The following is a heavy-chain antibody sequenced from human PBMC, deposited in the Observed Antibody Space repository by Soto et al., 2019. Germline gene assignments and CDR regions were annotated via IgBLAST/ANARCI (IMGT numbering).Heavy chain of an antibody. J-gene: IGHJ4*02. CDR2: INHSGST. Sequence: SETLSLTCAAYGGSFSGYYWSWIRQPPGKGLEWIGEINHSGSTNYNPSLKSRVTISVDTSKNQFSLKLSSVTAADTAVYYCARGPEYYDYVWGSYRSITLFDYWGQGTLVTVSS. CDR1: GGSFSGYY. D-gene: IGHD3-16*02. CDR3: ARGPEYYDYVWGSYRSITLFDY. V-gene: IGHV4-34*01.